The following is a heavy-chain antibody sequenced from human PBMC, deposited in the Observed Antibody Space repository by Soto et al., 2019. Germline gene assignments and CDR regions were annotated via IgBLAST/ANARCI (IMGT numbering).Heavy chain of an antibody. J-gene: IGHJ5*01. D-gene: IGHD3-10*01. CDR2: ISSGSSYI. Sequence: GSLRLSCAASGFTFSTYTMNWVRQAPGKGLEWISSISSGSSYIYYAGSVKGRFTISRDNAKNSLFLQMNSLRADDTAVYYCARDILSGGAYPDSWGQGAKVTVSS. V-gene: IGHV3-21*01. CDR1: GFTFSTYT. CDR3: ARDILSGGAYPDS.